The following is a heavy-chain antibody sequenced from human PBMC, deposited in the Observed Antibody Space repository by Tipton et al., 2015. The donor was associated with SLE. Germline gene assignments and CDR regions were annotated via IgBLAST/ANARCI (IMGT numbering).Heavy chain of an antibody. CDR2: FYASGSS. CDR3: ARGGITMRHNWFDP. V-gene: IGHV4-4*07. CDR1: GGSISDYY. Sequence: LRLSCAVSGGSISDYYWSWIRQPAGKGLEWIGHFYASGSSNYNPSLKSRVTISVDTSKNQFSLKMNSVTAADTAVYYCARGGITMRHNWFDPWGQGTLFTVSS. J-gene: IGHJ5*02. D-gene: IGHD3-22*01.